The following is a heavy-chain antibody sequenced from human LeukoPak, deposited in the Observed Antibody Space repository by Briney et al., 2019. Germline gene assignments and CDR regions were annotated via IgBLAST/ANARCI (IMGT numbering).Heavy chain of an antibody. J-gene: IGHJ6*02. Sequence: SETLSLTCTVSGGSISSYYWSWIRRPPGKGLEWIGYIYYSGSTNYNPFLKSRVTISVDTSKNQFSLKLSSVTAADTAVYYCARRGILDGDYYYYGMDVWGQGTTVTVSS. D-gene: IGHD1-1*01. CDR1: GGSISSYY. CDR2: IYYSGST. V-gene: IGHV4-59*08. CDR3: ARRGILDGDYYYYGMDV.